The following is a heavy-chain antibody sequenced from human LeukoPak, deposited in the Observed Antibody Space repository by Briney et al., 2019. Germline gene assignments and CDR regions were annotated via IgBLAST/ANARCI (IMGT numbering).Heavy chain of an antibody. CDR3: AKVLGNWDAFDV. V-gene: IGHV3-23*01. CDR1: GFMFSSHD. Sequence: GRSRRLSCAPSGFMFSSHDMSWVRHAPEGGLGWVSAISGSGGGTFYAGSVKGRFTISRDNPKNTVYLQMNDLRVEDTATYYCAKVLGNWDAFDVWGQGTLVTVSA. D-gene: IGHD1-1*01. CDR2: ISGSGGGT. J-gene: IGHJ3*01.